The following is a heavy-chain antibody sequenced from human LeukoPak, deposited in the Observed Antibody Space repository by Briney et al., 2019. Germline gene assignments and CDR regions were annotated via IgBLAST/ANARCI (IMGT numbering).Heavy chain of an antibody. Sequence: GGSLRLSCAASGFTFSSYGMHWVRQAPGKGLEWAAFIGYDGSNKYTADSARGRFTLSRDNSKGTLYLQMNSLRAEDTAVYYCAKRGGTTVTTSNFHMDVWGKGTTVTVSS. CDR2: IGYDGSNK. CDR1: GFTFSSYG. D-gene: IGHD4-17*01. V-gene: IGHV3-30*02. J-gene: IGHJ6*03. CDR3: AKRGGTTVTTSNFHMDV.